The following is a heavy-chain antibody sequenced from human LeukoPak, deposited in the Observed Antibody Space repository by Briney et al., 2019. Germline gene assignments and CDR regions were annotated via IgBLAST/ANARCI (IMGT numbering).Heavy chain of an antibody. V-gene: IGHV4-59*13. D-gene: IGHD5-18*01. J-gene: IGHJ6*03. CDR1: GGSISSYY. Sequence: PSETLSLTCTVSGGSISSYYWSWIRQPPGKGLEWIGYIYYSGGTSYNPSLKSRITISVHTSKNQFSLKLSSVTAADTAVYYCARTTEGGYNYSYFYYYYMDVWGKGTTVTISS. CDR2: IYYSGGT. CDR3: ARTTEGGYNYSYFYYYYMDV.